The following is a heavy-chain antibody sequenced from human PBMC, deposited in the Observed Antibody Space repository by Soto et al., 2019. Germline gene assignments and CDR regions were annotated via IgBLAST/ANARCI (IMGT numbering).Heavy chain of an antibody. Sequence: PGGSLRLSCAASGFTFSSYAMSWVRQAPGKGLEWVSAISGSGGSTYYADSVKGRFTISRDNSKNTLYLQMNSLRAEDTAVYYCAKDKYSSGWPNDAFDIWGQGTMVTVSS. CDR1: GFTFSSYA. CDR3: AKDKYSSGWPNDAFDI. V-gene: IGHV3-23*01. D-gene: IGHD6-19*01. CDR2: ISGSGGST. J-gene: IGHJ3*02.